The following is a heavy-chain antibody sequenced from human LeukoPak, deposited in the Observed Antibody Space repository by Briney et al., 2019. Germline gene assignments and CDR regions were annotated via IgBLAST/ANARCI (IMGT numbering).Heavy chain of an antibody. CDR1: GFTFSSYA. J-gene: IGHJ4*02. D-gene: IGHD3-10*01. V-gene: IGHV3-23*01. CDR3: ARSLYYYGSGSYNLDY. Sequence: GGSLRLSCAASGFTFSSYAMSWVRQAPGKGLEWVSAISGSGGSTYYADSVKGRFTISRDNSKNTLYLQMNSLRAEDTAEYYCARSLYYYGSGSYNLDYWGQGTLVTVSS. CDR2: ISGSGGST.